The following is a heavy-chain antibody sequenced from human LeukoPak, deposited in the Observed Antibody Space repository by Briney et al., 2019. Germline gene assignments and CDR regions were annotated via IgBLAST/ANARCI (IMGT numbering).Heavy chain of an antibody. CDR1: GFTFSDYY. CDR3: ARASLYDLNWFDP. CDR2: ISSSGSTI. J-gene: IGHJ5*02. D-gene: IGHD3-16*01. Sequence: PGGSLRLSCAASGFTFSDYYMSWLRQAPGKGLEWVSYISSSGSTIYYADSVKGRSTISRDNAKNSLYLQMNSLRAEDTAVYYCARASLYDLNWFDPWGQGTLVTVSS. V-gene: IGHV3-11*01.